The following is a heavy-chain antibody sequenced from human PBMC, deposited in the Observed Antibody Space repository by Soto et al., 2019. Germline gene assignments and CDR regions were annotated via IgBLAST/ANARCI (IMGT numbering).Heavy chain of an antibody. CDR3: ARLAGIAARPRPYRYYYYYYGMDV. CDR1: GYSFTSYW. CDR2: IDPSDSYT. J-gene: IGHJ6*02. Sequence: PGQPLKISCKGSGYSFTSYWISWVRQMPGKGLEWMGRIDPSDSYTNYSPSFQGHVTISADKSISTAYLQWSSLKASDTAMYYCARLAGIAARPRPYRYYYYYYGMDVWGQGTTVTVSS. D-gene: IGHD6-6*01. V-gene: IGHV5-10-1*01.